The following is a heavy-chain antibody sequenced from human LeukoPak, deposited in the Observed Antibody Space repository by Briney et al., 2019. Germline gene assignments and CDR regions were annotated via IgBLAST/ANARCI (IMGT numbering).Heavy chain of an antibody. V-gene: IGHV1-18*01. Sequence: ASVKVSCKASGYTFTSYGISWVRQAPGQGLEWMGWISAYNGNTNYAQKLQGRVTMTTDTSTSTAYMELRSLRSDDTAVYYCARDYYDFWSGSDLAQDDVFDIWGQGKMVTVSS. CDR1: GYTFTSYG. D-gene: IGHD3-3*01. CDR3: ARDYYDFWSGSDLAQDDVFDI. CDR2: ISAYNGNT. J-gene: IGHJ3*02.